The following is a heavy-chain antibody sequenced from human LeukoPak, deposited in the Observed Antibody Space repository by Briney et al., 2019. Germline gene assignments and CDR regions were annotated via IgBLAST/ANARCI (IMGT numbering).Heavy chain of an antibody. J-gene: IGHJ4*02. CDR2: ISSSGSGGST. D-gene: IGHD4-23*01. CDR3: AIHGGNSFRFDY. V-gene: IGHV3-23*01. CDR1: GVTLSSYA. Sequence: GGSLRLSCAASGVTLSSYAMSWARQAPGKGLEWVSGISSSGSGGSTYYADSVKGRFTISRDNSKNTLSLQMNSLRAEDTAVYYCAIHGGNSFRFDYWGQGTLVTVSS.